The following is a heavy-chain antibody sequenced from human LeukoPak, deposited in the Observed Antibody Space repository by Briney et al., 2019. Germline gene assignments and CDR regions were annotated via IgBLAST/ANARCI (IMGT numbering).Heavy chain of an antibody. CDR2: FDPEDGET. CDR1: GYTLTELS. Sequence: GASVKVSCKVSGYTLTELSMHWVRQAPGKGLEWMGGFDPEDGETIYAQKFQGRVTMTEDTSTDTAYMELSSLRSEDTAVYYCATDMVRGPGSWFDPWGQGTLVTVSS. J-gene: IGHJ5*02. D-gene: IGHD3-10*01. V-gene: IGHV1-24*01. CDR3: ATDMVRGPGSWFDP.